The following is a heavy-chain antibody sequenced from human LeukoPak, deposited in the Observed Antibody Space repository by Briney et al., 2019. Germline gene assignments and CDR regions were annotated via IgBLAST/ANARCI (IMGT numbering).Heavy chain of an antibody. CDR1: GYTFTSYD. CDR3: TRGPVVLSATSWAFDI. Sequence: GASVKVSCKASGYTFTSYDINWVRQATGQGLEWMGWMNPNSGNTGYAQKFQARVSMTRNTSISTAYMELSSLRSEDTAVYYCTRGPVVLSATSWAFDIWGHGTMVTVSS. CDR2: MNPNSGNT. V-gene: IGHV1-8*01. J-gene: IGHJ3*02. D-gene: IGHD2-8*01.